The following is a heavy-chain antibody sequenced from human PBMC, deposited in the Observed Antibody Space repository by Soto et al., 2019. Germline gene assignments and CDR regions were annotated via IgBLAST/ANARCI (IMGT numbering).Heavy chain of an antibody. CDR1: GFTFSTYA. V-gene: IGHV3-23*01. CDR2: INSFGDGT. Sequence: EVQLLESGGGLVQPGGSLRLSCVASGFTFSTYAMSWVRQSPGRGLEWVSAINSFGDGTYYTDSVKGRFTISRDNSKNTLYLQMNRLRAEDTAIYSCAKGTSGSYHENWFDPWGQGTLVTVSS. J-gene: IGHJ5*02. CDR3: AKGTSGSYHENWFDP. D-gene: IGHD2-15*01.